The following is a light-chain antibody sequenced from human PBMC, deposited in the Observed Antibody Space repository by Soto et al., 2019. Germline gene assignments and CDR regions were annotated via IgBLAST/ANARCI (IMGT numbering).Light chain of an antibody. Sequence: DIQMTQSPSSLSASVGDRVTITSQASHDITSYLNLYQHKPGKAPKLLIYYASILEAGVPSRFSGSGSGTDFTFTISSLQPEDVATYYCQKCDYLPIFGPGTTVDVK. CDR3: QKCDYLPI. J-gene: IGKJ3*01. CDR2: YAS. V-gene: IGKV1-33*01. CDR1: HDITSY.